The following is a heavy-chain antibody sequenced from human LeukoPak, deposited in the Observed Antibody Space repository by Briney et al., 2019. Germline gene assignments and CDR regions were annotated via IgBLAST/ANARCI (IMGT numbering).Heavy chain of an antibody. D-gene: IGHD1-26*01. Sequence: SETLSLTCAVYGGPFSGYYWSWIRQPPGKGLEWIGEINHSGSTNYNPSLQSRVTISVDTSKNQFSLKLSSVTAADTAVYYCARRSRYSGSYLDAFDIWGQGTMVTVSS. J-gene: IGHJ3*02. CDR1: GGPFSGYY. CDR2: INHSGST. V-gene: IGHV4-34*01. CDR3: ARRSRYSGSYLDAFDI.